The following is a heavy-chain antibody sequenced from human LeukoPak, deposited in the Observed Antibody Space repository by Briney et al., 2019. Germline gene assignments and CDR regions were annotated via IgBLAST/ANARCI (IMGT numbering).Heavy chain of an antibody. V-gene: IGHV3-48*04. D-gene: IGHD3-10*01. Sequence: GGSLRLSCVASGFTFSSNSMNWVRQAPGKGLEWVSYISSASGSIYYADSVKGRFTVSRDNAKNSLYLQMNSLRAEDTAVYYCARDHYYGSGSSEHWGQGTLVAVSS. CDR1: GFTFSSNS. CDR2: ISSASGSI. CDR3: ARDHYYGSGSSEH. J-gene: IGHJ4*02.